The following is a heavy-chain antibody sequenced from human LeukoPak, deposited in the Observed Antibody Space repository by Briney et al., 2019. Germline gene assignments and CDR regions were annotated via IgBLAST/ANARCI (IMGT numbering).Heavy chain of an antibody. CDR3: ASSGSYRFDY. D-gene: IGHD1-26*01. CDR1: GFTFDDYT. CDR2: ISWDGGST. Sequence: PGGSLRLSCAASGFTFDDYTMHWVRQDPGKGLEWVSLISWDGGSTYYADSVKGRFTISRDNAKNSLYLQMNSLRDEDTAVYYCASSGSYRFDYWGQGTLVTVSS. V-gene: IGHV3-43*01. J-gene: IGHJ4*02.